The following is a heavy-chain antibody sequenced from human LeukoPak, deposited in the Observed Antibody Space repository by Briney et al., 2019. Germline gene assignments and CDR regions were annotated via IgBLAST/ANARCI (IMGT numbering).Heavy chain of an antibody. Sequence: SETLSLTCTVSGGSISSGSYYWSWIRQPAGKGLEWIGRIYTSGSTNYNPSLKSRVTISVDTSKNQFSLKLSSVTAADTAVYYCARTTVLGIFGVALDYWGQGTLVTVSS. D-gene: IGHD3-3*01. CDR2: IYTSGST. V-gene: IGHV4-61*02. J-gene: IGHJ4*02. CDR1: GGSISSGSYY. CDR3: ARTTVLGIFGVALDY.